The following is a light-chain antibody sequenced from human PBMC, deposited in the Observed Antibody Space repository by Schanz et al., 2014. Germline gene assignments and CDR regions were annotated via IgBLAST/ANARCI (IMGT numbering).Light chain of an antibody. CDR1: QSVSSSF. CDR3: HHYGSSRPA. CDR2: GAS. V-gene: IGKV3-20*01. J-gene: IGKJ1*01. Sequence: EVVLTQSPGTLSLSPGERATLSCRASQSVSSSFIDWYQQKPGQAPRLLIYGASSKATGIPDRFSGSGSGTDFTLTISRLEPEDFAVYYYHHYGSSRPAFGQGTRVEI.